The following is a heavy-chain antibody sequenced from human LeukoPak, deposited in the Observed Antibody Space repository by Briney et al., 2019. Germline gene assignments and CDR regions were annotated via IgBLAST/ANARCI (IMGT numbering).Heavy chain of an antibody. CDR3: ASDAYCGGDCYPPDY. J-gene: IGHJ4*02. CDR2: IIPILGIA. D-gene: IGHD2-21*02. CDR1: GGTFSSYA. V-gene: IGHV1-69*04. Sequence: SVKVSCKASGGTFSSYAISWVRQAPGQGLEWMGRIIPILGIANYAQKFQGRVTITADKSTSTAYMELSSLRSEDTAVYCCASDAYCGGDCYPPDYWGQGTLVTVSS.